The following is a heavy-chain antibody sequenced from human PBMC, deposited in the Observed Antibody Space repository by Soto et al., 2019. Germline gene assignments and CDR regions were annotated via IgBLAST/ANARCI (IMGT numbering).Heavy chain of an antibody. CDR2: IYASGST. V-gene: IGHV4-4*07. Sequence: LRETLSLTCTVSGGSISSSYWIWIRQPAGKGLEWIGRIYASGSTNYNPSLKSRVTMSVDTSKNQSSLKVNSVTAADTAVYYCARDLVGYSSDWFNWFDPWGQGTLVTVSS. CDR3: ARDLVGYSSDWFNWFDP. J-gene: IGHJ5*02. D-gene: IGHD6-19*01. CDR1: GGSISSSY.